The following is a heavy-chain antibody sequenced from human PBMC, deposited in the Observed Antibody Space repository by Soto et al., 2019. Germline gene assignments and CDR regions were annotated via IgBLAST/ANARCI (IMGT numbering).Heavy chain of an antibody. Sequence: PGGSLRLSCAASGFTFSSYGMHWVRQAPGKGLEWVAVIWYDGSNKYYADSVKGRFTISRDNSKNTLYLQMNSLRAEDTAVYYCATEGYSYHGNMKHCWGQGTLVTVSS. J-gene: IGHJ4*02. CDR2: IWYDGSNK. CDR1: GFTFSSYG. CDR3: ATEGYSYHGNMKHC. D-gene: IGHD5-18*01. V-gene: IGHV3-33*01.